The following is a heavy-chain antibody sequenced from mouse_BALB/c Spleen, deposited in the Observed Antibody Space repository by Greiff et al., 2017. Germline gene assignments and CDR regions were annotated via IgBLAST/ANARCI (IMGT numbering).Heavy chain of an antibody. V-gene: IGHV2-4-1*01. CDR2: IWSGGST. CDR1: GFSLTSYG. Sequence: VMLVESGPGLVQPSQSLSITCTVSGFSLTSYGVHWVRQSPGKGLEWLGVIWSGGSTDYNAAFISRLSISKDNSKSQVFFKMNSLQADDTAIYYCARNSYRYGWFAYWGQGTLVTVSA. J-gene: IGHJ3*01. D-gene: IGHD2-14*01. CDR3: ARNSYRYGWFAY.